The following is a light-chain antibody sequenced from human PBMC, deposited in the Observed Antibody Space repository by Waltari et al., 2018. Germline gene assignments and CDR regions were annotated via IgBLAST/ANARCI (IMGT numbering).Light chain of an antibody. V-gene: IGLV2-14*03. CDR2: DVS. J-gene: IGLJ1*01. CDR3: STYTSSSTLG. CDR1: SGDVGGYHD. Sequence: QSALTPPAPVFGYPEQSLTISRAGTSGDVGGYHDILWYQQHPDKAPKLMIYDVSNRPSGVSNRFSGSKSGNTASLTISGLQAEDEADYYCSTYTSSSTLGFGTGTKVTIL.